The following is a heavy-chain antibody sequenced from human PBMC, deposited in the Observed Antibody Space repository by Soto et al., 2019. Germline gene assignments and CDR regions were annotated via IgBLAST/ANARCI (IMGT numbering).Heavy chain of an antibody. CDR1: GGSMSSSGGYY. Sequence: PSETLSLTCTVSGGSMSSSGGYYWRWIRQHRGEGLEWIGYISYSGGTTYNPSLKSRVTISIDTAKNQFSLKLSNVTAADTAVYYCARDRYTSAWFGSWGQGTLVTVSS. CDR2: ISYSGGT. CDR3: ARDRYTSAWFGS. D-gene: IGHD3-16*02. J-gene: IGHJ5*01. V-gene: IGHV4-61*08.